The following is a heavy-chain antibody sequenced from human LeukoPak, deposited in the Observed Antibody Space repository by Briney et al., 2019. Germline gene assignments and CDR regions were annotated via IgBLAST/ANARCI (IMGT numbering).Heavy chain of an antibody. CDR2: IYHSGST. V-gene: IGHV4-38-2*02. D-gene: IGHD3-3*01. CDR3: ARKLRFLDPFDY. CDR1: GYSISSGYY. Sequence: SETLSLTCTVSGYSISSGYYWGWIRQPPGKGLEWIGSIYHSGSTYYNPSLKGRVTISVDTSKNQFSLKLSSVTAADTAVYYCARKLRFLDPFDYWGQGTLVTVSS. J-gene: IGHJ4*02.